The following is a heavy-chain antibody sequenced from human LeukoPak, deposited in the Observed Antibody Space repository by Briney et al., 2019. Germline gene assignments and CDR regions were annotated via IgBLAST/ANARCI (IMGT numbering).Heavy chain of an antibody. CDR2: IYYSGST. V-gene: IGHV4-59*12. Sequence: PSETLSLTCTVSGGSISSYYWSWIRQPPGKGLEWIGYIYYSGSTNYNPSLKSRVTISVDTSKNQFSPRLSSVTAADTAVYYCARAGRSGWYPAAFDIWGQGTMVTVSS. J-gene: IGHJ3*02. CDR3: ARAGRSGWYPAAFDI. CDR1: GGSISSYY. D-gene: IGHD6-19*01.